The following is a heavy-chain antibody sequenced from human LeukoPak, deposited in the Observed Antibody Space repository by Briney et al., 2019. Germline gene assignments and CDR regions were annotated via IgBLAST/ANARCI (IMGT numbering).Heavy chain of an antibody. CDR3: AKGVEDSGIYYYYYMDV. CDR2: VSGSGVST. Sequence: PGGSLRLSCAASGFTFSSYTFSTYARSWLRQAPGKGLEWVSAVSGSGVSTYYADSVKGRFTISRDNSKNTLYLQMNGLRAEDTAVYYCAKGVEDSGIYYYYYMDVWGKGTTVTVSS. CDR1: GFTFSSYTFSTYA. D-gene: IGHD2-15*01. J-gene: IGHJ6*03. V-gene: IGHV3-23*01.